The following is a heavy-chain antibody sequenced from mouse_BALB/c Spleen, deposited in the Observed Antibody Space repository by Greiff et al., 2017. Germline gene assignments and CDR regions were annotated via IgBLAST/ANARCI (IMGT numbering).Heavy chain of an antibody. Sequence: QVQLQHPGAELVKPGASVKMSCKASGYTFTSYWMHWVKQRPGQGLEWIGVIDPSDSYTSYNQKFKGKATLTVDTSSSTAYMQLSSLTSEDSAVYYCSSPTGRGAMDYWGQGTSVTVSS. J-gene: IGHJ4*01. CDR1: GYTFTSYW. CDR3: SSPTGRGAMDY. V-gene: IGHV1S127*01. CDR2: IDPSDSYT. D-gene: IGHD4-1*02.